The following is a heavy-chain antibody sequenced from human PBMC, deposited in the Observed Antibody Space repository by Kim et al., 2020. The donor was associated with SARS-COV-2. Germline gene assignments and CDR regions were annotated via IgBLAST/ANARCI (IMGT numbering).Heavy chain of an antibody. CDR2: INAGNGNT. J-gene: IGHJ6*02. Sequence: ASVKVSCKASGYTFTSYAMHWVRQAPGQRLEWMGWINAGNGNTKYSQKFQGRVTITRDTSASTAYMELSSLRSEDTAVYYCATPDGTVVVPAAAGYYYYGMDVWGQGTTVSVSS. D-gene: IGHD2-2*01. CDR3: ATPDGTVVVPAAAGYYYYGMDV. V-gene: IGHV1-3*01. CDR1: GYTFTSYA.